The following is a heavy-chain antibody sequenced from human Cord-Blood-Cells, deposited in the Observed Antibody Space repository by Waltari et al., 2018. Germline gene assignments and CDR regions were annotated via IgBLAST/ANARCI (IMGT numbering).Heavy chain of an antibody. Sequence: QVQLQQWGAGLLKPSETLSLTCAVYGGSFSGYYWSWIRQPPGKGLEWIGEINHSGSTNDNPSLTSRVTISVDTSKNQFSLKLSSVTAADTAVYYCARGRRKYSSSWYAEYFQHWGQGTLVTVSS. CDR3: ARGRRKYSSSWYAEYFQH. CDR1: GGSFSGYY. J-gene: IGHJ1*01. V-gene: IGHV4-34*01. D-gene: IGHD6-13*01. CDR2: INHSGST.